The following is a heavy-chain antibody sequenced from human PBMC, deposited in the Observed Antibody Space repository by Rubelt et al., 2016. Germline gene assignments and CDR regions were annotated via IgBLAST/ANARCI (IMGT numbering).Heavy chain of an antibody. CDR3: AKILGIPVAGPF. V-gene: IGHV3-23*01. CDR1: GFTFNSYA. D-gene: IGHD6-19*01. Sequence: EVHLLESGGGLVQPGGSLRLSCAASGFTFNSYAMSWVRQAPGKGLEWVSAISGDGGNTHYVDSVKGRFTISRDNSKNTLYLQMNSLRAEDTAVYYCAKILGIPVAGPFWGQGTLVTVSS. J-gene: IGHJ4*02. CDR2: ISGDGGNT.